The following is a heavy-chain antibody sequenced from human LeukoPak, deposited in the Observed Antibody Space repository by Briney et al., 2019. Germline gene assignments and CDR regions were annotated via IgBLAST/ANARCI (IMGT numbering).Heavy chain of an antibody. CDR2: IHHSGST. CDR3: WHSGYEAGFDY. J-gene: IGHJ4*02. Sequence: SETLSLTCAVSGGSISSGNWWSWVRQPPGKGLEWIGEIHHSGSTNYNPSLKSRVTISVDNSKNQFSLKVRSVTAADTAVYYCWHSGYEAGFDYWGQGTLVTVS. V-gene: IGHV4-4*02. D-gene: IGHD5-12*01. CDR1: GGSISSGNW.